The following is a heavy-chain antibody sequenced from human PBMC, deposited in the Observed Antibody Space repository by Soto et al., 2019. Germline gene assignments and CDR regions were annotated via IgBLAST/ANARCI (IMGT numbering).Heavy chain of an antibody. CDR1: GFSFSDYY. CDR3: VRRRDYLDV. CDR2: IGTSTGTI. V-gene: IGHV3-11*01. J-gene: IGHJ6*03. Sequence: QEHLVESGGDLVKPGGSLRLSCAASGFSFSDYYMSWVRQAPGKGLEWILYIGTSTGTIYYADSVKGRFTISSDSANNSLYLQMKSLRVEDTAVFYCVRRRDYLDVWGKGTTVTVSS.